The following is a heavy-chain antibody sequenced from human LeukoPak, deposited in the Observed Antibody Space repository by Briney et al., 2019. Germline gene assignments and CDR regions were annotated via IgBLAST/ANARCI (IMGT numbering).Heavy chain of an antibody. CDR1: GFTFSSYG. J-gene: IGHJ4*02. D-gene: IGHD5-18*01. CDR3: VKDLAAMAKYYFDY. Sequence: HPGGSLRLSCAASGFTFSSYGMHWVRQAPGKGLEWVAVISYDGSNKYYADSVKGRFTISRDNSKNTLYLQMNSLRAEDTAVYYCVKDLAAMAKYYFDYWGQGTLVTVSS. CDR2: ISYDGSNK. V-gene: IGHV3-30*18.